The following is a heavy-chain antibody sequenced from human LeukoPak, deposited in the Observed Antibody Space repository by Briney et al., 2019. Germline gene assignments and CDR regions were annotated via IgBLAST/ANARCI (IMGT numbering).Heavy chain of an antibody. CDR1: GYTFTGYY. J-gene: IGHJ3*02. CDR3: ARAYDSSGYYNDAFDI. Sequence: ASVKVSCKASGYTFTGYYMHWVRQAPGQGLEWMGWINPNSGGTNYAQKFQGWVTMTRDTSISTAYMELSRLRSDDTAVYYCARAYDSSGYYNDAFDIRGQGTMVTVSS. CDR2: INPNSGGT. D-gene: IGHD3-22*01. V-gene: IGHV1-2*04.